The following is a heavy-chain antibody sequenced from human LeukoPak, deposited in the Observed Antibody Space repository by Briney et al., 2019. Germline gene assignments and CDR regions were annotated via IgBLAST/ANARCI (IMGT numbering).Heavy chain of an antibody. D-gene: IGHD3-10*01. CDR3: ARGSGSGEIYGMDV. CDR2: FDPEDGET. V-gene: IGHV1-24*01. Sequence: ASVKVSCKVSGYTLTELSMHWVRQAPGKGLEWMGGFDPEDGETIYAQKFQGRVTMTEDTSTDTAYMELSSLRSEDTAVYYCARGSGSGEIYGMDVWGQGTTVTVSS. CDR1: GYTLTELS. J-gene: IGHJ6*02.